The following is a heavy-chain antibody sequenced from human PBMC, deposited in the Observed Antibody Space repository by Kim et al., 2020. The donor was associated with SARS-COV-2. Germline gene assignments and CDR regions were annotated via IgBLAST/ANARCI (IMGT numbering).Heavy chain of an antibody. Sequence: SETLSLTCTVSGGSISSYYWSWIRQPPGKGLEWIGYIYYSGSTNYNPSLKSRVTISVDTSKNQFSLKLSSVTAADTAVYYCARVIRGYYYGLSEVNWFDPWGQGTLVTVSS. CDR2: IYYSGST. CDR3: ARVIRGYYYGLSEVNWFDP. V-gene: IGHV4-59*01. CDR1: GGSISSYY. D-gene: IGHD5-18*01. J-gene: IGHJ5*02.